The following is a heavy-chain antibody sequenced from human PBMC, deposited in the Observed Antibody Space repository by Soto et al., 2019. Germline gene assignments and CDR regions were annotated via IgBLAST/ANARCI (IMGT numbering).Heavy chain of an antibody. V-gene: IGHV3-73*01. J-gene: IGHJ6*02. CDR3: ARDPYPYYYYYYGMDV. CDR1: GFTFSGSA. Sequence: GGSLRLSCAASGFTFSGSAMHWVRQASGKGLEWVGRIRSKANSYATAYAASVKGRFTISRDDSKNTVYLQMNSLKTEDTAVYYCARDPYPYYYYYYGMDVWGQGTTVTVSS. CDR2: IRSKANSYAT.